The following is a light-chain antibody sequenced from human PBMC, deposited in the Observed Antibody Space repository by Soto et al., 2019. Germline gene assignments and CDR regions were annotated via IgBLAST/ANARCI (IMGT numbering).Light chain of an antibody. CDR1: QGIRYA. V-gene: IGKV1-39*01. CDR3: QQSYGTPIT. CDR2: GAS. J-gene: IGKJ5*01. Sequence: DIQMTHSPSSLSGSVGDRFTITCRASQGIRYAVGWYQQKPGSAPKRLIYGASILQNGVPSRFSGSGSGTDFTLTITSLQPEDFATYYCQQSYGTPITFGQGTRLEIK.